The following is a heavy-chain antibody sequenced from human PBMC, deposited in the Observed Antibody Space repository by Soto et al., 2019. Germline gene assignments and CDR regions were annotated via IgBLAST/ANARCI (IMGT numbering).Heavy chain of an antibody. CDR1: GFTFSSYP. CDR3: ARDRIALSGGLDY. D-gene: IGHD6-19*01. J-gene: IGHJ4*02. V-gene: IGHV3-30-3*01. CDR2: VSYDGSDK. Sequence: QVQLVESGGGVVQPGRSLRLSCAASGFTFSSYPIHWVRQAPGKWLEWVAVVSYDGSDKYYADSVKGRFTISRDNSKNTLSLQMDSLRPEDTAVYYCARDRIALSGGLDYWGQGTLVAVSS.